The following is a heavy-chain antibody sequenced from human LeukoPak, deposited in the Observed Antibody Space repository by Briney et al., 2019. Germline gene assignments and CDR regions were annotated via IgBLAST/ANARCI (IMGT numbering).Heavy chain of an antibody. D-gene: IGHD6-13*01. CDR2: INPSGGST. J-gene: IGHJ5*02. V-gene: IGHV1-46*01. CDR1: GYTFTSYY. Sequence: GASVKVSCKASGYTFTSYYMHWVRQAPGQGLEWMGIINPSGGSTSYAQKFQGRVTMTRDTSISTAYMELSRLRSDDTAVYYCARDPSSSWYLYNWFDPWGQGTLVTVSS. CDR3: ARDPSSSWYLYNWFDP.